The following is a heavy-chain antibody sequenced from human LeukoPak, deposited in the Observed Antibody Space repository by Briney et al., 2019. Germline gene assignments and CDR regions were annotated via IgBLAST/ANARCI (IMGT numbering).Heavy chain of an antibody. CDR1: GYTFTSYG. Sequence: GASVKVSCKASGYTFTSYGISWVRQAPGQGLEWMGWTSAYNGNTNYAQKLQGRVTMTTDTSTSTAHMELRSLRSDDTAVYYCARDAEPVKTYYDFWSGYPFDYWGQGTLVTVSS. CDR3: ARDAEPVKTYYDFWSGYPFDY. D-gene: IGHD3-3*01. J-gene: IGHJ4*02. V-gene: IGHV1-18*01. CDR2: TSAYNGNT.